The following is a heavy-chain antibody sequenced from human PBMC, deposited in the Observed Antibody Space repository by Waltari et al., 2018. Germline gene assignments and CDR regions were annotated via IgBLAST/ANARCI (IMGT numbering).Heavy chain of an antibody. CDR3: ATDTPGNYYKQWVH. V-gene: IGHV4-39*01. CDR2: YYNSGNT. Sequence: QLQLQESGPGLVKPSETLSLTCTVSGDSINNTPDYWGWSRQPPGKGLEWVGSYYNSGNTYYNPSLKSRLTISADTSNNQFSLQITSVTAADAAVYFCATDTPGNYYKQWVHWGRGILVTVSS. CDR1: GDSINNTPDY. D-gene: IGHD3-10*01. J-gene: IGHJ4*02.